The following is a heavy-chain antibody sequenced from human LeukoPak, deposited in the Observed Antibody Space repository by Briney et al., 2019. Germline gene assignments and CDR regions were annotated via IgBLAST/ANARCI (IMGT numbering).Heavy chain of an antibody. J-gene: IGHJ5*02. CDR1: GRSFVGGY. CDR3: ARNGQSGFSFDP. V-gene: IGHV4-34*01. Sequence: SETLSLTCAVYGRSFVGGYWSWIRQPPGMGLEWIGEGDQTGGTKYNPSLKGRVTISADSSKNQFSLKLYSVTAADTAVYYCARNGQSGFSFDPWGQGTLVTVSS. D-gene: IGHD3-3*01. CDR2: GDQTGGT.